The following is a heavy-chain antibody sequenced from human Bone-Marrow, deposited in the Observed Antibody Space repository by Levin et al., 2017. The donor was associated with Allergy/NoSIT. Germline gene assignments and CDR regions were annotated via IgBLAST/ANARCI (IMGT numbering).Heavy chain of an antibody. V-gene: IGHV3-30*18. CDR2: ISYDGSNK. J-gene: IGHJ6*02. CDR1: GFTFSSYG. CDR3: AKDGSITIFGVVTAFAYYGMDG. Sequence: GGSLRLSCAASGFTFSSYGMHWVRQAPGKGLEWVAVISYDGSNKYYADSVKGRFTISRDNSKNTLYLQMNSLRAEDTAVYYCAKDGSITIFGVVTAFAYYGMDGWGQGTTVTVSS. D-gene: IGHD3-3*01.